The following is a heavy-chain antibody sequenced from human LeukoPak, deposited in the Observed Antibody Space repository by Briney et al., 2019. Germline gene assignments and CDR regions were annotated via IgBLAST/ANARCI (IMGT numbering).Heavy chain of an antibody. V-gene: IGHV3-33*01. CDR2: IWYDGSNK. CDR3: ARDNSVANYFDY. CDR1: GFTFSSYG. Sequence: GGSLRLSCAASGFTFSSYGMHWVRQAPGKGLEWVAVIWYDGSNKYYADSVKGRFTISRDNSKNTLYLQMNSLRAEDTAVYYCARDNSVANYFDYWGQGTLVTVSS. D-gene: IGHD5-12*01. J-gene: IGHJ4*02.